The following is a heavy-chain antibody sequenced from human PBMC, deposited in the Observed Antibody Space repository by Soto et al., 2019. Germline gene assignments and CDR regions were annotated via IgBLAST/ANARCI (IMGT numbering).Heavy chain of an antibody. CDR2: IGGRGGST. D-gene: IGHD3-10*01. CDR1: GFSFSSYA. J-gene: IGHJ4*02. V-gene: IGHV3-23*01. Sequence: GGSLRLSCAVSGFSFSSYAMSWVRQAPGKGPEWVSGIGGRGGSTYYADSVKGRFTISRDNSKNTLYLQMNSLRAEDTAVYYCAPFPPYYGSASWGQGSLVTVSS. CDR3: APFPPYYGSAS.